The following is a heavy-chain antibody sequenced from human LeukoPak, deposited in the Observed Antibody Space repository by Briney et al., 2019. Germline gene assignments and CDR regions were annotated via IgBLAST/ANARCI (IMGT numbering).Heavy chain of an antibody. CDR2: IYYSGST. CDR3: ARVRAYYDFWSGYYSTTGFDY. D-gene: IGHD3-3*01. CDR1: GGSISSYY. Sequence: SETLSLTCTVSGGSISSYYWSWIRQPPGKGLEWIGYIYYSGSTNYNPSLKSRVTISVDTSKNQFSLKLSSVTAADTAVYYCARVRAYYDFWSGYYSTTGFDYWGQGTLVTVSS. J-gene: IGHJ4*02. V-gene: IGHV4-59*01.